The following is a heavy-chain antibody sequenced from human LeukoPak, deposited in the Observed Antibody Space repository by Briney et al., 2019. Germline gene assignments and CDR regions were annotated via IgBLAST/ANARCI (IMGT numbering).Heavy chain of an antibody. CDR1: GYRFTTYW. J-gene: IGHJ4*02. V-gene: IGHV5-51*01. D-gene: IGHD3-22*01. CDR2: IYPGDSDT. Sequence: GESLKISCKGSGYRFTTYWIGWVRQMPGKGLELMGIIYPGDSDTRYSPSFQGQVTISADKSISTAYLQWSSLKASDTPMYYCARRYSDGSGYFVDHWGQGTLVTVSS. CDR3: ARRYSDGSGYFVDH.